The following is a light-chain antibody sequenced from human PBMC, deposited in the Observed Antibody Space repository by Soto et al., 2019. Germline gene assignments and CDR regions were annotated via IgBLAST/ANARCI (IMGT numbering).Light chain of an antibody. V-gene: IGKV3-20*01. CDR2: DAF. CDR3: KQYGDSTRT. J-gene: IGKJ1*01. CDR1: QSVSRNY. Sequence: IFLTQSPVTLSLSPVERATLSCRSIQSVSRNYLAWYQQRPGQAPRLLIYDAFNRATGIPDRFSGRGSGTDFTLTIRRLEPEDFAVYYCKQYGDSTRTFGQGTXVEIK.